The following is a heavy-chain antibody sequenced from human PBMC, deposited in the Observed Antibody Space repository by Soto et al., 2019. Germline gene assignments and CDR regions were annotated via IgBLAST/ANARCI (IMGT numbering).Heavy chain of an antibody. J-gene: IGHJ4*02. D-gene: IGHD6-13*01. CDR2: IKQDGSEK. CDR3: ARDLPTGSSWPNPFDY. V-gene: IGHV3-7*01. CDR1: GFTFSSYW. Sequence: GGSLRLSCAASGFTFSSYWVSWVRQAPGKGLEWVANIKQDGSEKYYVDSVKGRFTISRDNAKNSLYLQMNSLRAGDTAVYYCARDLPTGSSWPNPFDYWGQGTLVTVSS.